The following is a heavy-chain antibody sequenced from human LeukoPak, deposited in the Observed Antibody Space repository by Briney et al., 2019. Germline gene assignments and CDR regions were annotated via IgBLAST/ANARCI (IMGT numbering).Heavy chain of an antibody. V-gene: IGHV1-69*05. CDR3: ARMSKVTTGFDY. CDR2: IIPIFGTA. CDR1: GGTFSSYA. J-gene: IGHJ4*02. D-gene: IGHD4-17*01. Sequence: SVKVSCKASGGTFSSYAISWVRQAPGQGLEWMGRIIPIFGTANYAQKFQGRVTITTDESTSTAYMELSSLRSEDTAVYYCARMSKVTTGFDYWGQGTLVTVSS.